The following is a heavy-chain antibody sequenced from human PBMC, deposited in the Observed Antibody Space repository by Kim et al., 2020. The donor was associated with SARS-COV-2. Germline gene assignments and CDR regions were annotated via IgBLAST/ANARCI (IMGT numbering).Heavy chain of an antibody. D-gene: IGHD2-15*01. CDR3: ARGRVVVVAATEGGFDY. J-gene: IGHJ4*02. Sequence: GGSLRLSCAASGFTFSSYAMHWVRQAPGKGLEWVAVISYDGSNKYYADSVKGRFTISRDNSKNTLYLQMNSLRAEDTAVYYCARGRVVVVAATEGGFDYWGQGTLVTVSS. V-gene: IGHV3-30-3*01. CDR2: ISYDGSNK. CDR1: GFTFSSYA.